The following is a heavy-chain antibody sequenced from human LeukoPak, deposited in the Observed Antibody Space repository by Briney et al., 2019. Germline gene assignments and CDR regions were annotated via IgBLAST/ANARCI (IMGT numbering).Heavy chain of an antibody. V-gene: IGHV3-30-3*01. CDR3: ARVSLGGLSRPDDY. CDR1: GFTFSSYA. Sequence: PAGGSLRLSCAASGFTFSSYAMHWVRQAPGKGLEWVAVISYDGSNKCYADSVKGRFTISRDNSKNTLYLQMNSLRAEDTAVYYCARVSLGGLSRPDDYWGQGTLVTVSS. D-gene: IGHD2-15*01. J-gene: IGHJ4*02. CDR2: ISYDGSNK.